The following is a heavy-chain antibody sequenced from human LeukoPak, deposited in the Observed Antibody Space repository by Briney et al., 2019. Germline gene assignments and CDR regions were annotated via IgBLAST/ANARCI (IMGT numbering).Heavy chain of an antibody. V-gene: IGHV5-51*01. CDR1: GYSITNYW. D-gene: IGHD2-15*01. J-gene: IGHJ4*02. CDR2: INPRDSDT. CDR3: ARWGGYCSGGNCYPPYYFDY. Sequence: GESLKTSCKGSGYSITNYWDGRARQMGGKGLEWMGIINPRDSDTRYSPSFQGQVTISADKSISTAYLQWSSLKASGTAMYYCARWGGYCSGGNCYPPYYFDYWGQGTLVTVSS.